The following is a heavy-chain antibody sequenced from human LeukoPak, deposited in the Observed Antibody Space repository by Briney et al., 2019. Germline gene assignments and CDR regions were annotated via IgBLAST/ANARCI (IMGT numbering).Heavy chain of an antibody. CDR1: GFTFSSYA. CDR3: AKSPYGAGDIFDF. Sequence: PGGSLRLSCAASGFTFSSYAMSWVRQAPGKGLEWDSSISDSGGSTYYTDSVKGRFTISRDNSKNTLYLQMNSLRAEDTAVYYCAKSPYGAGDIFDFWGQGTLVTVSS. D-gene: IGHD2-15*01. CDR2: ISDSGGST. V-gene: IGHV3-23*01. J-gene: IGHJ4*02.